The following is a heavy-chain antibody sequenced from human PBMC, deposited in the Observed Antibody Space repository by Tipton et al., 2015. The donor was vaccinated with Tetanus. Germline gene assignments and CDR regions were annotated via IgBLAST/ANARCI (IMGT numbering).Heavy chain of an antibody. CDR2: ISSGSTYI. Sequence: SLRLSCAASGLSFSDYGMSWVRQAPGKGLEWVSSISSGSTYIYYADSVKGRFTISRDNAKNSLYLLMDSLRAEDTAVYYCARDQIVEQATRDHDYGVDVWGQGTTVTVSS. CDR3: ARDQIVEQATRDHDYGVDV. D-gene: IGHD3-22*01. J-gene: IGHJ6*02. V-gene: IGHV3-21*01. CDR1: GLSFSDYG.